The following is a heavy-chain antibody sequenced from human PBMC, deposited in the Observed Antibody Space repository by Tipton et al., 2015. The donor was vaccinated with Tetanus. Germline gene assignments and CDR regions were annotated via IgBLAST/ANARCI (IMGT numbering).Heavy chain of an antibody. V-gene: IGHV4-59*01. Sequence: TLSPTCTVSGGSISSYYWSWIRQPPGKGLEWIGYIYYSGSTNYNPSLKSRVTISVDTSKNQFSLKLSSVTAADTAVYYCARYYDSSGYYRRRYTSSFDYWGQGTLVTVSS. CDR1: GGSISSYY. CDR3: ARYYDSSGYYRRRYTSSFDY. CDR2: IYYSGST. J-gene: IGHJ4*02. D-gene: IGHD3-22*01.